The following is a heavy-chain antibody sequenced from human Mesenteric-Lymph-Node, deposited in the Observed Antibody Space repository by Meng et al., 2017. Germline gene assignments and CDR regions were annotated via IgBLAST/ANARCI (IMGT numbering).Heavy chain of an antibody. V-gene: IGHV1-69*13. CDR1: GGTFSSYA. D-gene: IGHD3-22*01. CDR3: ARAKKPVYYYDSSGYSLDAFDI. Sequence: SVKVSCKASGGTFSSYAISWVRQAPGQGLEWMGGIIPIFGTANYAQKFQGRVTITADESTSTAYMELSSLRSEDTAVYYCARAKKPVYYYDSSGYSLDAFDIWGQGTMVTVSS. CDR2: IIPIFGTA. J-gene: IGHJ3*02.